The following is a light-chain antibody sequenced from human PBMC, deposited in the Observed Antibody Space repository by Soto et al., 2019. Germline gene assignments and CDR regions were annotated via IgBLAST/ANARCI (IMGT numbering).Light chain of an antibody. V-gene: IGKV3-11*01. CDR3: QQRTVRPPAD. CDR1: PSVSSL. CDR2: GAF. Sequence: EIVLTQSPATLSVSPGERVTLSCRASPSVSSLLAWYQQRPGQAPRLLIYGAFNRATGIPARFSGSGSGTDCPLTIRKLDPEYTAGCFFQQRTVRPPADLGQRTRIEVK. J-gene: IGKJ5*01.